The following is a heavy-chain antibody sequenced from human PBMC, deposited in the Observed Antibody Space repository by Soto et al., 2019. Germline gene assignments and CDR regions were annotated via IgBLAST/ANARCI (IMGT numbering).Heavy chain of an antibody. CDR1: GFTFDDYS. CDR2: ISWNSGSI. CDR3: VRGIGDYGMDV. D-gene: IGHD3-16*01. Sequence: PGGSLRLSCAASGFTFDDYSMLWVRPAPGMGLEWVSGISWNSGSIGYADSVKGRFTISRDNAKNSLYLQMNSLRAEDTALYYCVRGIGDYGMDVWGQGTTVTVSS. V-gene: IGHV3-9*01. J-gene: IGHJ6*02.